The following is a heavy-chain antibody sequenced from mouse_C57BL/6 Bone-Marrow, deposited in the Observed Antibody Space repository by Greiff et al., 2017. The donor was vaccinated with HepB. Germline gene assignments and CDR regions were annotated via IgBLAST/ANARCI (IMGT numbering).Heavy chain of an antibody. Sequence: EVKLQESGPELVKPGASVKMSCKASGYTFTDYNMHWVKQSHGKSLEWIGYINPNNGGTSYNQKFKGKATLTVNKSSSTAYMELRSLTSEDSAVYYCATYGSSRDFDYWGQGTTLTVSS. CDR1: GYTFTDYN. V-gene: IGHV1-22*01. D-gene: IGHD1-1*01. J-gene: IGHJ2*01. CDR3: ATYGSSRDFDY. CDR2: INPNNGGT.